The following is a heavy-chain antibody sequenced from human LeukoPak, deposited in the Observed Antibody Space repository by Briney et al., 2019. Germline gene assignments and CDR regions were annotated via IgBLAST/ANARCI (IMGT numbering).Heavy chain of an antibody. CDR2: IIPIFGTA. D-gene: IGHD3-22*01. Sequence: GASVKVSCKASGGTFSSYAISWVRQAPGQGVEWMGRIIPIFGTANYAQKFQGRVTITTDESTSTAYMELSSLRSEDTAVYYCARDIDRSSGYYRQRNWFDPWGQGTLVTVSS. CDR3: ARDIDRSSGYYRQRNWFDP. V-gene: IGHV1-69*05. J-gene: IGHJ5*02. CDR1: GGTFSSYA.